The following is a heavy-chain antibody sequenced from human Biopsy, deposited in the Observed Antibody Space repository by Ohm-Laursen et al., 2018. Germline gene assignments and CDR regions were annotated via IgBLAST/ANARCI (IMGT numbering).Heavy chain of an antibody. Sequence: SSMKVSCKASGDSFTSYAIGWVRQAPGQGLEWMGGIIPIPNVATYAQKFQGRITITSDESTSTAYMELSSLTSDDTAVYYCAIDGNDFLTDYLKIDQWGQGTLVTVSS. CDR3: AIDGNDFLTDYLKIDQ. CDR2: IIPIPNVA. J-gene: IGHJ4*02. V-gene: IGHV1-69*01. CDR1: GDSFTSYA. D-gene: IGHD3-9*01.